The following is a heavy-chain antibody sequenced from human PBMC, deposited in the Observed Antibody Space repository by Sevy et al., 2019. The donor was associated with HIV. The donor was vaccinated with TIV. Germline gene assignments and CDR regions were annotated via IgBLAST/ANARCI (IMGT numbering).Heavy chain of an antibody. CDR3: AKEAGYTVDWYPGY. D-gene: IGHD3-9*01. J-gene: IGHJ4*02. CDR2: LSSDGNNK. V-gene: IGHV3-30*18. Sequence: GRSLRLSCAASGFTFSSYGMHWVRQAPGKGLEWVAVLSSDGNNKYYADSVKGRFTISRDNSKNTLYLQMNSLRADDTAMYYCAKEAGYTVDWYPGYWGQGTLVTVSS. CDR1: GFTFSSYG.